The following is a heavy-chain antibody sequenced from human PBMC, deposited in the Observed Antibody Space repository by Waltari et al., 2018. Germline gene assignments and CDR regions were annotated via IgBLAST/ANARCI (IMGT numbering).Heavy chain of an antibody. V-gene: IGHV4-4*02. CDR3: AREGDRVIAVAGTGHFDY. Sequence: QVQLQESGPGLVKPSGTLSLTCAVSGGSISSSNWWSWVRQPPGKGLEWIGEIYHSGSTNYTPSLKSRVTISVDKSKNQFSLKLSSVTAADTAVYYCAREGDRVIAVAGTGHFDYWGQGTLVTVSS. D-gene: IGHD6-19*01. J-gene: IGHJ4*02. CDR1: GGSISSSNW. CDR2: IYHSGST.